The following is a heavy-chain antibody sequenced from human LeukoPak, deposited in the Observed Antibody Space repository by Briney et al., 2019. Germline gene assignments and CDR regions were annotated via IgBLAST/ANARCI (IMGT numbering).Heavy chain of an antibody. Sequence: GGSPRLSCAASGFTFSTCAINWVRQAPGKGLEWVSAISGSGSKTFYADSVKGRFTISRDNPKNTLYLQMNSLRPEDTAVYYCVKEPRGYSFSFDIWGQGTMVTVSS. CDR3: VKEPRGYSFSFDI. V-gene: IGHV3-23*01. CDR1: GFTFSTCA. CDR2: ISGSGSKT. J-gene: IGHJ3*02. D-gene: IGHD5-18*01.